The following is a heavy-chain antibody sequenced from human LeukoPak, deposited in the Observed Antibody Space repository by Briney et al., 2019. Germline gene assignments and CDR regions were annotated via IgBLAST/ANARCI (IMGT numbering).Heavy chain of an antibody. D-gene: IGHD3-10*01. CDR3: ARVGKYYYGSWSYYFFDH. CDR1: GYSFTSYW. J-gene: IGHJ4*02. CDR2: IYPGDSDT. V-gene: IGHV5-51*01. Sequence: GESLKISCKGSGYSFTSYWIGWVRQMPGKGLEWMGIIYPGDSDTRYRPSFQGQVTISADKSNSTAYLQWSSLKASDTAMYYCARVGKYYYGSWSYYFFDHWGQGTLVTVSS.